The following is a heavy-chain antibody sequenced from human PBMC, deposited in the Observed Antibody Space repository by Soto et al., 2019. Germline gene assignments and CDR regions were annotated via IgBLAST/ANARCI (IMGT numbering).Heavy chain of an antibody. CDR3: AHGSGWLSDQ. D-gene: IGHD6-19*01. J-gene: IGHJ4*02. CDR2: IYWDDTK. CDR1: GFSLSTTAVG. V-gene: IGHV2-5*02. Sequence: QITLKESGPPLVKPTQTLTRTCTFSGFSLSTTAVGVNWIRQPPGKPLEWLALIYWDDTKHYSSSLKNRLTISKDTSKNQVVLTMTNMDPVDTATYYCAHGSGWLSDQWGQGTLVTVSS.